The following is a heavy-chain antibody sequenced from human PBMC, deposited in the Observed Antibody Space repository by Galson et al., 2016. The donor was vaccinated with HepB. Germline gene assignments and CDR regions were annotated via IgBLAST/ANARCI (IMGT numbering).Heavy chain of an antibody. CDR3: ARSTCWTIEH. D-gene: IGHD1-1*01. V-gene: IGHV3-43*02. CDR1: GFTFHDNP. CDR2: ISGDGGRT. Sequence: SLRLSCAASGFTFHDNPMHWVRQVPGKGLEWVSLISGDGGRTFYADSVKGRFTISRDNPKNSLYLEMNSLTTDDTALYYCARSTCWTIEHWGQGTLVTVSS. J-gene: IGHJ1*01.